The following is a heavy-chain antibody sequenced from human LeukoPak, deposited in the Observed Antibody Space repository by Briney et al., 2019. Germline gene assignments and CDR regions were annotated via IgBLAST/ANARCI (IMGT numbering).Heavy chain of an antibody. J-gene: IGHJ4*02. CDR2: ISYDGSNK. CDR1: GFTFSSYG. D-gene: IGHD3-22*01. CDR3: AKAKDLSYYYDSSGYDY. V-gene: IGHV3-30*18. Sequence: GALRLSCAASGFTFSSYGMHWVRQAPGKGLEWVAVISYDGSNKYYADSVKGRFTISRDNSKNTLYLQMNRLRAEDTAVYYCAKAKDLSYYYDSSGYDYWGQGTLVTVSS.